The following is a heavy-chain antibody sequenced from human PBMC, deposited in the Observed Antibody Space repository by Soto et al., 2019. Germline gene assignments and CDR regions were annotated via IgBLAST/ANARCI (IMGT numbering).Heavy chain of an antibody. Sequence: SETLSLTCTVSGGSISSGGYYWSWIRQHPGKGLEWIGYIYYSGSTYYNPSLKSRVTISVDTSKNQFSLKLSYVTAADTAVYYCSSYIVVVPAAIVRPNWFDPLGQGTLVTVSS. V-gene: IGHV4-31*03. J-gene: IGHJ5*02. CDR2: IYYSGST. D-gene: IGHD2-2*01. CDR1: GGSISSGGYY. CDR3: SSYIVVVPAAIVRPNWFDP.